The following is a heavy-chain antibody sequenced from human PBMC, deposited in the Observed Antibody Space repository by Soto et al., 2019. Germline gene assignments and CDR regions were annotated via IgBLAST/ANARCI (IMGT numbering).Heavy chain of an antibody. CDR2: IIPIFGTA. Sequence: SVKVSCKASGGTFSSYAISWVRQAPGQGLEWMGGIIPIFGTANYAQKFQGRVTITADESTSTAYMELSSLRSEDTAVYYCARFPYDPDRVRYGMDVWGQGTTVT. CDR3: ARFPYDPDRVRYGMDV. V-gene: IGHV1-69*13. D-gene: IGHD5-12*01. J-gene: IGHJ6*02. CDR1: GGTFSSYA.